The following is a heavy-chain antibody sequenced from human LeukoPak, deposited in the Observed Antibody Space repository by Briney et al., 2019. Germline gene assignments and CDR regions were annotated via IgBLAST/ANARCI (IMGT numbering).Heavy chain of an antibody. V-gene: IGHV5-51*01. CDR3: GRRANVYYDSSGYGEY. CDR2: IYPGDSDT. Sequence: GESLKISCKGSGYSFTSYCIGWVRQMPGKGLGWMGSIYPGDSDTRYSPSFQGQVTLPADKSISPAYPPWGSPKAWGTARIFLGRRANVYYDSSGYGEYWGQGTLVSVSS. D-gene: IGHD3-22*01. CDR1: GYSFTSYC. J-gene: IGHJ4*02.